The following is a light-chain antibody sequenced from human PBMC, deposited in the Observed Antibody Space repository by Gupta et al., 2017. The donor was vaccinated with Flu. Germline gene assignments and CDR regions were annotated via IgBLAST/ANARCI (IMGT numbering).Light chain of an antibody. Sequence: PGETATLSCRASQAVSSHLAWCQQKPGQAPRLLIYDASTRATDIPARFSGSGSGTEFTLTISSLQSDDYALYFCQQYDDWPTFGGGTTVGIK. V-gene: IGKV3-15*01. CDR3: QQYDDWPT. J-gene: IGKJ4*01. CDR1: QAVSSH. CDR2: DAS.